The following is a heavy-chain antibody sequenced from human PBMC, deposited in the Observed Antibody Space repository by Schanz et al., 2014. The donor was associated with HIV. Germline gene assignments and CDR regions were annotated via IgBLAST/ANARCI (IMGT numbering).Heavy chain of an antibody. D-gene: IGHD2-15*01. CDR2: MNEDGSKK. V-gene: IGHV3-7*01. Sequence: EVQLVESGGGLVQPGGSLRLSCAASGFTFRNYCVTWVRQTPDKRLGWMANMNEDGSKKYYLDSVKGRFTTSRDNANTPPFLQMDSLRGGDTAVSFSAREILGLPLVNSWGPGTVVTVSS. CDR1: GFTFRNYC. CDR3: AREILGLPLVNS. J-gene: IGHJ5*02.